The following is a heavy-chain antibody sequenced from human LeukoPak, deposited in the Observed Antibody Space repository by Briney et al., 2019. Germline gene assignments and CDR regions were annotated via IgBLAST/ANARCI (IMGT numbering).Heavy chain of an antibody. V-gene: IGHV1-18*01. Sequence: ASVKVSCKASGYTFTSYSISWVRQAPGQGLEWMGWISAYNGNTNYAQKLQGRVTMTTDTSTSTAYMELRSLRSDDTAVYYCARLFRSIGGIAAALDYWGQGTLVTVSS. CDR1: GYTFTSYS. J-gene: IGHJ4*02. CDR2: ISAYNGNT. D-gene: IGHD6-13*01. CDR3: ARLFRSIGGIAAALDY.